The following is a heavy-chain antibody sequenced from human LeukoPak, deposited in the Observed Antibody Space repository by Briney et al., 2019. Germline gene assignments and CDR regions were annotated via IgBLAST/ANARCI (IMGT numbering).Heavy chain of an antibody. CDR1: GYTFTSYY. J-gene: IGHJ4*02. Sequence: ASVKVSCKASGYTFTSYYMHWVRQAPGQGLEWMGIINPSGGSTSYAQKLQGRVTMTTDTSTSTAYMELRSLRSDDTAVYYCARDRGAGNSPFDYWGQGTLVTVSS. CDR2: INPSGGST. D-gene: IGHD1-7*01. V-gene: IGHV1-46*01. CDR3: ARDRGAGNSPFDY.